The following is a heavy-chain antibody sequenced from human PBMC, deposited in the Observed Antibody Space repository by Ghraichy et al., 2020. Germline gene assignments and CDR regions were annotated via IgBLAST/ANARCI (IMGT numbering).Heavy chain of an antibody. CDR1: GFTFSSYA. D-gene: IGHD2-2*01. Sequence: GGSLRLSCAASGFTFSSYAMSWVRQAPGKGLEWVSAISGSGGSTYYADSVKGRFTISRDNSKNTLYLQMNSLRAEDTAVYYCAKDLPEVYCSSTSCFPFDYWGQGTLVTVSS. CDR3: AKDLPEVYCSSTSCFPFDY. V-gene: IGHV3-23*01. J-gene: IGHJ4*02. CDR2: ISGSGGST.